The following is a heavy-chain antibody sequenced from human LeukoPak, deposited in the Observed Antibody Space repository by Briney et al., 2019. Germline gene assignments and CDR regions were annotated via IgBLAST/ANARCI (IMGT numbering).Heavy chain of an antibody. J-gene: IGHJ6*02. Sequence: GGSLRLSCAASGFTFSSYGMHWVRQAPGKGLEWVAVISYDGSNKYYADSVKGRFTISRDNSKNTLYLQMNSLRAEDTAVYYCARDLIRFLEWEYYYGMDVWGQGTTVTVSS. CDR1: GFTFSSYG. D-gene: IGHD3-3*01. CDR3: ARDLIRFLEWEYYYGMDV. CDR2: ISYDGSNK. V-gene: IGHV3-30*03.